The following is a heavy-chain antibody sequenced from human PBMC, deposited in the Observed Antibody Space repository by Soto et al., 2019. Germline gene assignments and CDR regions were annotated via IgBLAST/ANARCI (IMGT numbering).Heavy chain of an antibody. CDR1: GGSISSGGYY. J-gene: IGHJ4*02. CDR3: ARHDGDYGLNFDY. CDR2: IYYSGST. Sequence: QVQLQESGPGLVKPSQTLSLTCTVSGGSISSGGYYWSWIRQHPGKGLEWIGYIYYSGSTYYNPSLKSQVTKSVDTSKNQFSLKLSSVTAADTAVYYCARHDGDYGLNFDYWGQGTLVTVSS. V-gene: IGHV4-31*01. D-gene: IGHD4-17*01.